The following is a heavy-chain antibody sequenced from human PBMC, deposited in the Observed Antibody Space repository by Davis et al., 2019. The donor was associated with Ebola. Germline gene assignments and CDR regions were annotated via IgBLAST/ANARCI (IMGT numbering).Heavy chain of an antibody. D-gene: IGHD4-11*01. CDR1: GFTFGSYS. CDR2: ISWNSGSI. V-gene: IGHV3-9*01. CDR3: AKAYYDYSNYGYYYYGMDV. Sequence: SLKISCAASGFTFGSYSMHWVRQAPGKGLEWVSGISWNSGSIGYADSVKGRFTISRDNAKNSLYLQMNSLRAEDTALYYCAKAYYDYSNYGYYYYGMDVWGKGTTVTVSS. J-gene: IGHJ6*04.